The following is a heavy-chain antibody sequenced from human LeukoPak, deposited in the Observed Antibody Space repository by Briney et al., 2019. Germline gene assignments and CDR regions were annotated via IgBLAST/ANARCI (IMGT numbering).Heavy chain of an antibody. CDR2: INHSGST. V-gene: IGHV4-34*01. CDR1: GGSFSGYY. D-gene: IGHD3-3*01. Sequence: PSETLSLTCAVYGGSFSGYYWSWIRQPPGKGLEWIGEINHSGSTNYNPSLKSRVTISVDTSKNHFSLKLSSVTAADTAVYYCARALRFLEWLPNDAFDIWGQGTMVTVSS. J-gene: IGHJ3*02. CDR3: ARALRFLEWLPNDAFDI.